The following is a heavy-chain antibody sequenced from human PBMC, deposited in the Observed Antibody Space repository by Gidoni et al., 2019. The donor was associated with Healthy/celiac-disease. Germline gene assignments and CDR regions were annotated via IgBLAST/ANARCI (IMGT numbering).Heavy chain of an antibody. CDR1: GGSFSGYS. D-gene: IGHD7-27*01. CDR2: INHSGST. V-gene: IGHV4-34*01. Sequence: QVQLQQWGAGLLKPSETLSLTCAVYGGSFSGYSWSWIRQPPGKGLERIGEINHSGSTNYNPSLKSRVTISVDTSKNQFSLKLSSVTAADTAVYYCARLSSSLGYYFDYWGQGTLVTVSS. J-gene: IGHJ4*02. CDR3: ARLSSSLGYYFDY.